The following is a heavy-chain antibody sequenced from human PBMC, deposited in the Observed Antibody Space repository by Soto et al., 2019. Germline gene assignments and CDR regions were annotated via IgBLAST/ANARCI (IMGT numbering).Heavy chain of an antibody. D-gene: IGHD2-21*01. CDR1: GFRFGDYA. Sequence: EVQLLESGGGLVQPGGSLRLSCAASGFRFGDYAMSWVRQAPGKGLEWVSSITGNGLSTYYADSVKGWFTISRDNSKNTLFLQLNGLRGEDTAVYYCAKGSACGHYYIYSLDVWGKGTTVAVSS. V-gene: IGHV3-23*01. CDR2: ITGNGLST. J-gene: IGHJ6*04. CDR3: AKGSACGHYYIYSLDV.